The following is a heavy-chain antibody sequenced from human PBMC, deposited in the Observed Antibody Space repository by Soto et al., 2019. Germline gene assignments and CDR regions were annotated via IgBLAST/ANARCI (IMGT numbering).Heavy chain of an antibody. CDR1: GGSISSSNW. J-gene: IGHJ4*02. Sequence: QVQLQESGPGLVKPSGTLSLTCAVSGGSISSSNWWSWVRQPPGKGLEWIGEIYHSGSTNYNPSLKRRVTLSVDKSQHQFSLKPSSVTAADTAVYYCASLPATSDFDYWGQGTLVTVSS. V-gene: IGHV4-4*02. CDR2: IYHSGST. CDR3: ASLPATSDFDY. D-gene: IGHD2-2*01.